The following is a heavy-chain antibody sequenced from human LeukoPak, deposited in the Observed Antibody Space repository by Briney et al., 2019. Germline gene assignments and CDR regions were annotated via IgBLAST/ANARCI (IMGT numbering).Heavy chain of an antibody. V-gene: IGHV1-69*05. J-gene: IGHJ4*02. CDR1: GGTFSSYA. D-gene: IGHD2-2*01. CDR3: ARESRYCSSTSCSHYFDY. Sequence: SVKVSCKASGGTFSSYAISWVRQAPRQGLEWMGGIIPIFGTANYAQKFQGRVTITTDESMSTAYTELSSLRSEDTAVYYCARESRYCSSTSCSHYFDYWGQGTLVTVSS. CDR2: IIPIFGTA.